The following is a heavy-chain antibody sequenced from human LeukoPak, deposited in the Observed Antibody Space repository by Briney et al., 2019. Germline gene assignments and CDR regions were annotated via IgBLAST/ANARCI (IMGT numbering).Heavy chain of an antibody. CDR2: INSDGSNT. CDR1: GFTLSRYW. V-gene: IGHV3-74*01. J-gene: IGHJ3*02. CDR3: STGSGHDFDI. D-gene: IGHD3-10*01. Sequence: GGPLRLSCAASGFTLSRYWMHWVRHVPGKGLVWVSRINSDGSNTIYADSVKGRFNIYRDNAKNTLYVHMHSLRGEDTAVYQGSTGSGHDFDIWGRGTMVTVSS.